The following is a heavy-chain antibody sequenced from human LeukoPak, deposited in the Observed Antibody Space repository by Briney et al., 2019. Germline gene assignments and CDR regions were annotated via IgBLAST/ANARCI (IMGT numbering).Heavy chain of an antibody. Sequence: GGSLRLSCAASGFTFGSYGMHWVRQAPGKGLEWVAVISYDGSNKYYADSVKGRFTISRDNSKNTLYLQMNSLRAEDTAVYYCAKTIWEDYYGMDVWGQGTTVTVSS. CDR1: GFTFGSYG. J-gene: IGHJ6*02. D-gene: IGHD1-26*01. V-gene: IGHV3-30*18. CDR2: ISYDGSNK. CDR3: AKTIWEDYYGMDV.